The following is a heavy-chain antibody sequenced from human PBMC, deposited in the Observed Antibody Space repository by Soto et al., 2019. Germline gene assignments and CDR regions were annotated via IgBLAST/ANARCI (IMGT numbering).Heavy chain of an antibody. D-gene: IGHD6-19*01. CDR1: GYTFTSYG. CDR3: ARAHTGYSSGWYAGSVELLPDY. Sequence: ASVKVSCKASGYTFTSYGISWVRRAPGQGLEWMGWISAYNGNTNYAQKLQGRVTMTTDTSTSTAYMELRSLRSDDTAVYYCARAHTGYSSGWYAGSVELLPDYWGQGTLVTVSS. V-gene: IGHV1-18*01. J-gene: IGHJ4*02. CDR2: ISAYNGNT.